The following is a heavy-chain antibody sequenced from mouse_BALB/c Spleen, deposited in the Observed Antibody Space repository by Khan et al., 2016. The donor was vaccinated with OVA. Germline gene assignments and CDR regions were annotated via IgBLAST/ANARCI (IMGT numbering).Heavy chain of an antibody. V-gene: IGHV1S34*01. D-gene: IGHD2-3*01. CDR3: ASFLDGPYAMDY. CDR1: GYSFTGYY. CDR2: ISCYNGAT. J-gene: IGHJ4*01. Sequence: LVKTGASVKISCKASGYSFTGYYMHWVKQSHGKSLEWIGYISCYNGATSYNQKFKGKATFTVDTSSSTAYMQFNSLTSEDSAVYYCASFLDGPYAMDYWGQGTSVTVSS.